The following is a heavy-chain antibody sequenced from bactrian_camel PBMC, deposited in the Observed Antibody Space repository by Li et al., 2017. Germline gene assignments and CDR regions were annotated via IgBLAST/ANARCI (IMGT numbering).Heavy chain of an antibody. CDR3: TRETQWVGYHEFAEY. Sequence: HVQLVESGGASVESGGSLRLSCVASGYDVSRGYMAWFRQAPGKEREGVAAIDRNGYPTYTYSVSNRFTISKDNAKNTLYLQLNSLTREDSAMYYCTRETQWVGYHEFAEYWGQGNPGHRL. D-gene: IGHD5*01. CDR1: GYDVSRGY. J-gene: IGHJ4*01. V-gene: IGHV3S53*01. CDR2: IDRNGYP.